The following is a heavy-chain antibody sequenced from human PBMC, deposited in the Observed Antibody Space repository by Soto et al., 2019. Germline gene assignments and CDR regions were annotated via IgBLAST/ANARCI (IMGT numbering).Heavy chain of an antibody. CDR3: AGGYCSGGSCPKPLDF. Sequence: ASVKVSCKASGYTFTSYYMHWVRQAPGQGLEWMGIINPSGGSTSYAQKFQGRVTMTRDTSTSTVYMELSSLRSEDTAVYYCAGGYCSGGSCPKPLDFSGQGILVTVSS. V-gene: IGHV1-46*03. CDR2: INPSGGST. CDR1: GYTFTSYY. J-gene: IGHJ4*02. D-gene: IGHD2-15*01.